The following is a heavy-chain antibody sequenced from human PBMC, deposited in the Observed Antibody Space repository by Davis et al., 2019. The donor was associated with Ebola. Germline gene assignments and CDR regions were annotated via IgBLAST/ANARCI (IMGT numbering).Heavy chain of an antibody. CDR1: GYSFTSYW. Sequence: KVSCKGSGYSFTSYWIGWVRQMPGKGLEWMGIIYPGDSYTNYSPSFQGHVTISADKSISTAYLQWSSLKASDTAMYYCAGHRYYYCGMDVWGQGTTVTVSS. V-gene: IGHV5-51*01. CDR2: IYPGDSYT. J-gene: IGHJ6*02. CDR3: AGHRYYYCGMDV.